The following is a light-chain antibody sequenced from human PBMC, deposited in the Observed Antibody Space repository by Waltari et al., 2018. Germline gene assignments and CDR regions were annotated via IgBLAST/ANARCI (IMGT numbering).Light chain of an antibody. CDR3: CSYAGRSTLV. Sequence: QSALTQPASVSGSPGQSITISCTGTRSDVGAPNLISWYQQHPGKAPTLMIYEVNKRPSGVSNRFSGSKSDNTASLTISGLQAEDEADYYCCSYAGRSTLVFGGGTNLTVL. CDR1: RSDVGAPNL. CDR2: EVN. J-gene: IGLJ3*02. V-gene: IGLV2-23*02.